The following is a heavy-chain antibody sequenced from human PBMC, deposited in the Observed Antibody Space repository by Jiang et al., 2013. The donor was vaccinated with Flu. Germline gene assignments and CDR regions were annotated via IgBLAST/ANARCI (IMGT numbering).Heavy chain of an antibody. CDR1: GYTLTELS. V-gene: IGHV1-24*01. Sequence: SGAEVKKPGASVKVSCKVSGYTLTELSMHWVRQAPGKGLEWMGTFDPEDGETIYAQKFQGRVTMTEDTSTDTAYMELSSLRSEDTAVYYCATDLDTSRSAATPRLRVGYWGQGTLVTVSS. D-gene: IGHD6-25*01. J-gene: IGHJ4*02. CDR3: ATDLDTSRSAATPRLRVGY. CDR2: FDPEDGET.